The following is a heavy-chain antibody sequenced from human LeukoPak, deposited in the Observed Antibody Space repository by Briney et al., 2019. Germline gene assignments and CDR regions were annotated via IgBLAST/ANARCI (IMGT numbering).Heavy chain of an antibody. CDR3: ARDAGSYYDYVWGSGPYDY. CDR2: ISSSRSYI. CDR1: GFTFSSYS. J-gene: IGHJ4*02. Sequence: PGGSLRLSCAASGFTFSSYSMNWVRQAPGKGLEWVSSISSSRSYIYYADSVKGRFTISRDNAKNSLYLQMNSLRAEDTAVYYCARDAGSYYDYVWGSGPYDYWGQGTPVTVSS. D-gene: IGHD3-16*01. V-gene: IGHV3-21*01.